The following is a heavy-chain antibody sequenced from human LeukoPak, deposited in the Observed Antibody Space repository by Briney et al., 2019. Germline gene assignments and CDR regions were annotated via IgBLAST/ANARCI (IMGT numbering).Heavy chain of an antibody. Sequence: GGSLRLSCAASGFTFSSYAMHWVRQAPGKGLEWVAVISYDGSNKYYAESVRGRFTISKDNSKNSLYLQMNSLRAEDTAVYYCAGSPGFHFDYWGQGTLVTVSS. V-gene: IGHV3-30*04. CDR3: AGSPGFHFDY. J-gene: IGHJ4*02. CDR1: GFTFSSYA. D-gene: IGHD2-2*01. CDR2: ISYDGSNK.